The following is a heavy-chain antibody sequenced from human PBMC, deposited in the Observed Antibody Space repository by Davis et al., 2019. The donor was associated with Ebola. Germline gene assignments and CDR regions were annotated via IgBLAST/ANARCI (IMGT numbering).Heavy chain of an antibody. V-gene: IGHV1-18*01. CDR3: ARATAVAGSYFDY. CDR2: ISAYNGNT. J-gene: IGHJ4*02. D-gene: IGHD6-19*01. CDR1: GYTFTSYA. Sequence: ASVKVSCKASGYTFTSYAMHWVRQAPGQRLEWMGWISAYNGNTNYAQKLQGRVTMTTDTSTSTAYMELRSLRSDDTAVYYCARATAVAGSYFDYWGQGTLVTVSS.